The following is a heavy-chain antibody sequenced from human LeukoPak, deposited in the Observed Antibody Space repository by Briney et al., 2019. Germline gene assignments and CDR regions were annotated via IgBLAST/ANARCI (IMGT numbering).Heavy chain of an antibody. J-gene: IGHJ4*02. CDR1: GGSIRSGSHY. Sequence: PSQTLSLTCTVSGGSIRSGSHYWAWIRQPPGKGLEWIGSIYYSGSTYYNPSLENRVTISIDTSKNHFSLKLSSLSAADTSVYYCAKRDDSGGNLVDLWGQGTLVTVS. CDR2: IYYSGST. D-gene: IGHD3-22*01. CDR3: AKRDDSGGNLVDL. V-gene: IGHV4-39*02.